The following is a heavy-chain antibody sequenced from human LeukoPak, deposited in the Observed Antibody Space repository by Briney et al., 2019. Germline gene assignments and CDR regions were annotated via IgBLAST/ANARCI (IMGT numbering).Heavy chain of an antibody. V-gene: IGHV1-8*01. CDR3: AREGNDYGGNPADY. D-gene: IGHD4-23*01. J-gene: IGHJ4*02. CDR1: GYTFTSYD. Sequence: SVKVSCKASGYTFTSYDVNWVRQATGQGLEWMGWMNPNSGNTGYAQKFQGRVTMTRNTSISTAYMELSSLRSEDTAVYYCAREGNDYGGNPADYWGQGTLVTVSS. CDR2: MNPNSGNT.